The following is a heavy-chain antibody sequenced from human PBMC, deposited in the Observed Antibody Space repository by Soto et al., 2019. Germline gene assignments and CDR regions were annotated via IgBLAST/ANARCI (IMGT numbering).Heavy chain of an antibody. CDR3: ARASGRSKLLPFYFDP. V-gene: IGHV1-3*01. CDR2: INPATGDT. CDR1: GYAFTTSA. J-gene: IGHJ5*02. Sequence: QVHLVQSGAEVQKPGASVRISCQASGYAFTTSAIHWVRQAPGQSLEWMGWINPATGDTKYSQNVRGRVTFALDTSATTAHTYVMCVASHDKAVYYFARASGRSKLLPFYFDPWGQGTQVTVSS. D-gene: IGHD3-10*01.